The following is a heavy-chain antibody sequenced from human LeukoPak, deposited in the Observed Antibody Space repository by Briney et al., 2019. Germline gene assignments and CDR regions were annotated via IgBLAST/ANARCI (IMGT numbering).Heavy chain of an antibody. CDR1: GVSISGGTYY. D-gene: IGHD6-19*01. CDR3: ARVRQTGDTSGWTTS. V-gene: IGHV4-61*02. Sequence: PSETLSLSCTVSGVSISGGTYYWGCIRPPAGKGLDWIGRIYTSGRTNYNPPLKSGVTISVDTSKNQFSLKLSAVTAADTAVYYCARVRQTGDTSGWTTSWGQGTLVTVSS. J-gene: IGHJ4*02. CDR2: IYTSGRT.